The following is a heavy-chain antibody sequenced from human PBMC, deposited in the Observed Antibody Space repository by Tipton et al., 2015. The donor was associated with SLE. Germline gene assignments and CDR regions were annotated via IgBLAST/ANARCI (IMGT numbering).Heavy chain of an antibody. V-gene: IGHV4-61*02. CDR1: GGSISSGSYY. D-gene: IGHD1-26*01. CDR3: ARSSFLYRKPPNELDN. Sequence: LRLSCTVSGGSISSGSYYWSWIRQPAGKGLEWIGRIYTSGSTNYNPSLKSRVTISVDTSKNQFSLKVNSVTATDTAVYYCARSSFLYRKPPNELDNWGQGTLVTVSS. J-gene: IGHJ4*02. CDR2: IYTSGST.